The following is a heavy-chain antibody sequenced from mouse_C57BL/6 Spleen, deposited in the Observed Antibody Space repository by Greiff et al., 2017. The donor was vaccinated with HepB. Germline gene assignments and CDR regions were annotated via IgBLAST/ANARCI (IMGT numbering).Heavy chain of an antibody. J-gene: IGHJ1*03. CDR2: ISDGGSYT. CDR1: GFTFSSYA. Sequence: EVQLVESGGGLVKPGGSLKLSCAASGFTFSSYAMSWVRQTPEKRLEWVATISDGGSYTYYPDNVKGRFTISRDNAKNNLYLQMSHLKSEDTAMYYCASEDGSSWYFDVWGTGTTVTVSS. D-gene: IGHD1-1*01. V-gene: IGHV5-4*01. CDR3: ASEDGSSWYFDV.